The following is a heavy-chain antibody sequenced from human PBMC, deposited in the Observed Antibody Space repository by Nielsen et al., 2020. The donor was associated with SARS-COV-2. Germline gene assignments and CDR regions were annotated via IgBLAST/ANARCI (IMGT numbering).Heavy chain of an antibody. D-gene: IGHD4-11*01. CDR3: ARDRGSTVTTNWFDP. CDR2: IYYSGST. J-gene: IGHJ5*02. CDR1: GGSISSYY. Sequence: SETLSLTCTVSGGSISSYYWSWIRQPPGKGLEWIGYIYYSGSTNYNPSLKSRVTISVDTSKNQFSLKLSSVTAADTAVYYCARDRGSTVTTNWFDPWGQGTLVTVSS. V-gene: IGHV4-59*12.